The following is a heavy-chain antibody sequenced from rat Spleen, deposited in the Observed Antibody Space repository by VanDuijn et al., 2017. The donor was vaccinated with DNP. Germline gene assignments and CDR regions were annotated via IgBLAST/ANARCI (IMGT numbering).Heavy chain of an antibody. D-gene: IGHD1-11*01. CDR3: TREGDYGGHAPIEY. V-gene: IGHV2S12*01. J-gene: IGHJ2*01. CDR2: ISSDGNT. CDR1: GFSLTNYG. Sequence: QVQLKESGPGLVQPSQTLSLTCTVSGFSLTNYGVSWVRQPPGKGLEWIAAISSDGNTYYNSVLKSRLSISRDTSKSQVFLKMNRLQTEDTAIYLCTREGDYGGHAPIEYWGQGVMVTVSS.